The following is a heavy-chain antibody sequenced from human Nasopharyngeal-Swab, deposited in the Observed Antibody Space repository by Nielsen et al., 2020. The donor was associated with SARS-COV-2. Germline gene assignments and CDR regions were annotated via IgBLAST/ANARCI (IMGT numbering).Heavy chain of an antibody. CDR1: GGSISSSSYY. CDR3: ARTYIVVVPAAMGYYYYGMDV. Sequence: GSLRLSCTFSGGSISSSSYYWGWIRQPPGKGLEWIGSIYYSGSTNYNPSLKSRVTISVDKSKNQFSLKLSSVTAADTAVYYCARTYIVVVPAAMGYYYYGMDVWGQGTTVTVSS. D-gene: IGHD2-2*01. J-gene: IGHJ6*02. V-gene: IGHV4-39*07. CDR2: IYYSGST.